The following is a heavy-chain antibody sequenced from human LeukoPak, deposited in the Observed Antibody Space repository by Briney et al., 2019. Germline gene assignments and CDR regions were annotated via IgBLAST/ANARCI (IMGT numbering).Heavy chain of an antibody. D-gene: IGHD2-2*01. CDR1: GFTFSNAW. CDR2: IKSKTDGGTT. J-gene: IGHJ3*02. Sequence: GGSLRLSCAASGFTFSNAWMSWVRQAPGKGLEWVGRIKSKTDGGTTDYAAPVKGRFTISRDDSKNTLYLQMNSLKTEDTAEYYCTTDCRSTCYGDGAFDIWGQGTMVTVSS. CDR3: TTDCRSTCYGDGAFDI. V-gene: IGHV3-15*01.